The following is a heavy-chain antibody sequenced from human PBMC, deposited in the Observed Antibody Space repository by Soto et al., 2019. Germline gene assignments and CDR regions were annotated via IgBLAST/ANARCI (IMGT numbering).Heavy chain of an antibody. CDR3: ARSTSHYYDSSGFDY. CDR2: IDWDDDK. V-gene: IGHV2-70*01. D-gene: IGHD3-22*01. Sequence: SWIRQPPGKALEWLALIDWDDDKYYSTSLKTRLTISKDTSKNQVVLTMTNMDPVDTATYYCARSTSHYYDSSGFDYWGQGTLVTVSS. J-gene: IGHJ4*02.